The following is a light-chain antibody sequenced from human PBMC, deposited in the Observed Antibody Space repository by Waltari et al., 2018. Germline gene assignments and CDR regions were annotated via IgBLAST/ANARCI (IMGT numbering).Light chain of an antibody. CDR2: EAT. Sequence: DIQMTQSPSTLSASVGDRVTITCRASQRIGSLLAWDQQKPGKAPKLLIYEATSLESGVPSRFSASVSATDFTLTISSLQPDDFATYYCQRYNSYPITFGPGTKVDI. CDR3: QRYNSYPIT. V-gene: IGKV1-5*03. J-gene: IGKJ3*01. CDR1: QRIGSL.